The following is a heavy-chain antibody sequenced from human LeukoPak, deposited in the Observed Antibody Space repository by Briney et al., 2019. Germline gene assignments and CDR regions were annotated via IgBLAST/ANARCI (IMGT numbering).Heavy chain of an antibody. J-gene: IGHJ5*02. CDR1: DSTFSRSA. V-gene: IGHV3-23*01. CDR2: VSAGGGGA. CDR3: AKDRGSGYAS. D-gene: IGHD3-22*01. Sequence: PGGSLRLSCAASDSTFSRSAMSWVRQTPGKGLEWVSSVSAGGGGAYYADSVKGRFTISRDNSKNTLFLQMNSLRTEDTAVYYCAKDRGSGYASWGQGTLVTVSS.